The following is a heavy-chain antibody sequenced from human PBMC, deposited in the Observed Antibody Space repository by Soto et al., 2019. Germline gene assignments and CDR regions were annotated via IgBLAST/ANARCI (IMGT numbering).Heavy chain of an antibody. J-gene: IGHJ3*02. V-gene: IGHV1-8*01. CDR2: MNPRSGNT. CDR1: GYTFSSYD. Sequence: QVQLVQSGAEVKKPGASVKVSCKASGYTFSSYDINWVRQATGQGLEGMGWMNPRSGNTGYAQKFQCRVTMTRNTSLITAYMELISQRAEDTAVYYCARVGYRAFDILGQGTMVTVSS. D-gene: IGHD5-18*01. CDR3: ARVGYRAFDI.